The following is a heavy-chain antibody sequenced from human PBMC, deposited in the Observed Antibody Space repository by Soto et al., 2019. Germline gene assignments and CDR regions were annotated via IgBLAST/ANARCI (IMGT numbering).Heavy chain of an antibody. V-gene: IGHV1-2*02. CDR1: GYTFTGYY. Sequence: ASVKVSCKASGYTFTGYYMHWVRQAPVQGLEWMGWINPNSGGTNYAQKFQGRVTMTRDTSISTAYMELSRLRSDDTAVYYCARVYSSSNYFDYWGRGTLVTVS. CDR2: INPNSGGT. CDR3: ARVYSSSNYFDY. J-gene: IGHJ4*02. D-gene: IGHD6-6*01.